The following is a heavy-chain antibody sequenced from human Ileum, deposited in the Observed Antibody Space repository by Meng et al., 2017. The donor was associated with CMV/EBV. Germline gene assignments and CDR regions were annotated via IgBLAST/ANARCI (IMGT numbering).Heavy chain of an antibody. V-gene: IGHV3-73*01. CDR3: TRWSYAFDY. J-gene: IGHJ4*02. Sequence: LSGAASGFAFRGSAMHWVRQASGKGLEWVGRIRSKANSYATAYAASVKGRFTISRDDSKNTAYLQMNSLKTEDTAVYYCTRWSYAFDYWGQGTLVTVSS. CDR1: GFAFRGSA. CDR2: IRSKANSYAT. D-gene: IGHD1-26*01.